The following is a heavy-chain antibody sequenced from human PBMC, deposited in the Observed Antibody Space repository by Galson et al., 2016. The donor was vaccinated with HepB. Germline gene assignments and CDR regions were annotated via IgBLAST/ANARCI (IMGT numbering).Heavy chain of an antibody. CDR3: AREGGDCRGGYCYSSLWYFDS. Sequence: SLRLSCAASGFVFSGYGMHWIRQTPGKGLEWVAALSYDGNYVHYGDSVRGRFTISRDNAKNTLYLQMNSLRTEDTAVYYCAREGGDCRGGYCYSSLWYFDSWGQGTLVTVSS. CDR2: LSYDGNYV. J-gene: IGHJ4*02. V-gene: IGHV3-30-3*01. CDR1: GFVFSGYG. D-gene: IGHD2-15*01.